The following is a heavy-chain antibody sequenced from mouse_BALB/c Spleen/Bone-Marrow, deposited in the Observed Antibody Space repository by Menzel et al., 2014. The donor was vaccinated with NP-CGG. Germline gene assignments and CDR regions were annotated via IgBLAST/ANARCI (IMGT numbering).Heavy chain of an antibody. J-gene: IGHJ3*01. D-gene: IGHD3-1*01. CDR1: GYTFSSYW. V-gene: IGHV1-9*01. Sequence: QVQLQQSGAELMKPGASVKVSCKATGYTFSSYWIEWVKQRPGHGLEWIGEILPGSGNTNYNEKFKGKATFTADTSSNTAYMQLSSLTSEDSAVYYCARWAFDAWFAYWGQGTPVTVSA. CDR2: ILPGSGNT. CDR3: ARWAFDAWFAY.